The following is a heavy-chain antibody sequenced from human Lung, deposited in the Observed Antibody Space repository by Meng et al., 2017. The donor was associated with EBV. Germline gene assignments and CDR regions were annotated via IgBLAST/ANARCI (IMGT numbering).Heavy chain of an antibody. J-gene: IGHJ4*02. V-gene: IGHV1-8*01. D-gene: IGHD6-19*01. Sequence: VQGVQSGAWVKTPWDSVKVPCKASGYTFTSYDINWGRQGTGQGLEWMGWMNPNRGTTGYAQKFQGRVTMTRNISKSTAYMDLSSLRSEDTAVYYRATGVADFEYWGQGTLVTVSS. CDR2: MNPNRGTT. CDR3: ATGVADFEY. CDR1: GYTFTSYD.